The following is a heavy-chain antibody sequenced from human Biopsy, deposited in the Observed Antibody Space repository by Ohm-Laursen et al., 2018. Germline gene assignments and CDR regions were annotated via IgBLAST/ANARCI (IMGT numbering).Heavy chain of an antibody. CDR3: ARATNSTGWPYYYFYGMDV. D-gene: IGHD2/OR15-2a*01. J-gene: IGHJ6*02. CDR1: GDSIRSGDYY. Sequence: TLSLTCSVSGDSIRSGDYYWSWIRQHPGKGLEWIGYIYYSGRTQYNPSLKSRVTISVDTSKNQFSLKLNSVTAADTAVYYCARATNSTGWPYYYFYGMDVWGQGTTVTVSS. CDR2: IYYSGRT. V-gene: IGHV4-31*03.